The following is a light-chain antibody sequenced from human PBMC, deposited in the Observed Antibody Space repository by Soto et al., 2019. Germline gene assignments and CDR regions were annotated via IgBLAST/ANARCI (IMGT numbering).Light chain of an antibody. J-gene: IGKJ2*01. Sequence: EIVLTQSPATLSLSPGERATLSCRASQSVGSYLAWYQQKTGQAPRLLIYDASNRATGIPARFSGSGSGTDLTLTISSLEPEDFAVYYCQQRSNWPSTFGQGTKLEIK. CDR2: DAS. CDR3: QQRSNWPST. CDR1: QSVGSY. V-gene: IGKV3-11*01.